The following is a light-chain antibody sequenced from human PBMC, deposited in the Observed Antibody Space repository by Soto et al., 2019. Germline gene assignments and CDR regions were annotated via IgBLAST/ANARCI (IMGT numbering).Light chain of an antibody. J-gene: IGKJ3*01. CDR1: QGISSC. CDR3: QQANSFPFT. Sequence: DIQMTQSPSSVSASVGDRVTITCRASQGISSCLAWYQQKPGKAPKLLIYAASSLQSGGPSRFSGSGSGTDFPLTISSLQPEDFATYYCQQANSFPFTFGPGTKVDIK. CDR2: AAS. V-gene: IGKV1D-12*01.